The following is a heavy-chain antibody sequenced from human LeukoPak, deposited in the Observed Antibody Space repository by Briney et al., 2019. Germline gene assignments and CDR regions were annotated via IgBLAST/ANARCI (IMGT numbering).Heavy chain of an antibody. J-gene: IGHJ4*02. Sequence: SETLSLTCTVSGDSISGYFWSWIRQPAGKGLEWIGRMHAEGDSNYNPSLKSRITLSFDTPENQFSLTLTSVTAADTAVYFCARAPSGCGGTCAFDSWGQGTLVTVSS. D-gene: IGHD2-15*01. CDR2: MHAEGDS. CDR1: GDSISGYF. V-gene: IGHV4-4*07. CDR3: ARAPSGCGGTCAFDS.